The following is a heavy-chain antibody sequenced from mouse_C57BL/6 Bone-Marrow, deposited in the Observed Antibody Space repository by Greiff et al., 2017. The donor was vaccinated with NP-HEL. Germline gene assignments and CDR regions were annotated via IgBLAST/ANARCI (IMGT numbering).Heavy chain of an antibody. CDR2: IDPENGDT. D-gene: IGHD2-12*01. Sequence: VQLQQSGAELVRPGASVKLSCTASGFNIKDDYMHWVKQRPEQGLEWIGWIDPENGDTEYAPKFQGKATITADTSSNTAYLQLSSLTSEDTAVYYCTTGLLYDYAMDYWGQGTSVTVSS. V-gene: IGHV14-4*01. CDR1: GFNIKDDY. CDR3: TTGLLYDYAMDY. J-gene: IGHJ4*01.